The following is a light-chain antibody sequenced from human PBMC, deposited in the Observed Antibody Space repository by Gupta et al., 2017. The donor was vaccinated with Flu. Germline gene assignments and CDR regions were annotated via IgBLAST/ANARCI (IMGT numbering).Light chain of an antibody. J-gene: IGLJ3*02. V-gene: IGLV6-57*01. CDR1: SGSSVSSY. CDR2: EHN. CDR3: QSFDSSNHWV. Sequence: NFMLTQPHSVSESPGKTGIISCTRSSGSSVSSYVQWYQQRPDSSPTTVICEHNQTPSGVPDRFSGSIDSSTNSASLIISGLKTEDEADYFCQSFDSSNHWVFGGGTKLTVL.